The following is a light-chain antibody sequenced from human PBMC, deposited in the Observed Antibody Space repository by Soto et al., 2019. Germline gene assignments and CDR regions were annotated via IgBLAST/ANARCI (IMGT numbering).Light chain of an antibody. CDR3: SSYAGSNTWV. Sequence: QSALTQPPSAAGSPGQSVTISCTGTSSDVGGYNYVSWYQQHTGKAPKLMIYDVTQRPSGVPDRFSGSKSGNTASLTVSGLQAEDEDDYYCSSYAGSNTWVFGGGTKVTVL. V-gene: IGLV2-8*01. J-gene: IGLJ3*02. CDR2: DVT. CDR1: SSDVGGYNY.